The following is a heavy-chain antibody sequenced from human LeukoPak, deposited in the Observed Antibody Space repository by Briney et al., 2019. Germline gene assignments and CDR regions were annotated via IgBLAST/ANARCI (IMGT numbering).Heavy chain of an antibody. CDR2: INPNSGGT. CDR3: VRESALEEQWLGGAFDI. D-gene: IGHD6-19*01. Sequence: ASVKVSCKASGYTFTGYYMHWVRQAPGQGLEWMGWINPNSGGTNFAQKFQGRVTMIRDTSISTAYMELSMLRSDDTAVYYCVRESALEEQWLGGAFDIWGQGTMVTVST. CDR1: GYTFTGYY. V-gene: IGHV1-2*02. J-gene: IGHJ3*02.